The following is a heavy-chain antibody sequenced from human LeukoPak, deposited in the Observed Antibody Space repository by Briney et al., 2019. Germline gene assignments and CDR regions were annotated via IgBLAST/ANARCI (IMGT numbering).Heavy chain of an antibody. CDR1: GFSISNYW. Sequence: GGSLRLSCAASGFSISNYWMHWVRQTPGKGLVWVSRINTDASSIRYADSVKGRFTISRDNAKNTLYLQMNSLRVEDTAVYYCARDGYCSGGSCYGMDVWGQGTTVTVSS. CDR3: ARDGYCSGGSCYGMDV. CDR2: INTDASSI. V-gene: IGHV3-74*01. D-gene: IGHD2-15*01. J-gene: IGHJ6*02.